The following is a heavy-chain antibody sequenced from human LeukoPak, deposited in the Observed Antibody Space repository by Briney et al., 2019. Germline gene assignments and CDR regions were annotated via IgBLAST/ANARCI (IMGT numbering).Heavy chain of an antibody. V-gene: IGHV3-23*01. J-gene: IGHJ6*02. Sequence: GGSLRPSCAASGFTFSSYAMSWVRQAPGKGLEWVSAISGSGGSTYYADSVKGRFTISRDNSKNTLYLQMNSLRAEDTAVYYCAKDRRFRYYGMDVWGQGTTVTVSS. CDR2: ISGSGGST. CDR3: AKDRRFRYYGMDV. CDR1: GFTFSSYA.